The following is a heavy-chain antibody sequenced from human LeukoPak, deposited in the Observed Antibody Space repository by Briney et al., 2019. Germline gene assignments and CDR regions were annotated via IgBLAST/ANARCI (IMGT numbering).Heavy chain of an antibody. CDR1: GGSISSSNW. Sequence: SETLSLTCAVSGGSISSSNWWSWVRQPPGKGLEWIGEIYHSGSTNYNPSLKSRVTISVDKSKNQFSLKLSSVTAADTAVYYCARDLCGGSCYYGAFDIWGQGTMVTVSS. CDR3: ARDLCGGSCYYGAFDI. D-gene: IGHD2-15*01. J-gene: IGHJ3*02. CDR2: IYHSGST. V-gene: IGHV4-4*02.